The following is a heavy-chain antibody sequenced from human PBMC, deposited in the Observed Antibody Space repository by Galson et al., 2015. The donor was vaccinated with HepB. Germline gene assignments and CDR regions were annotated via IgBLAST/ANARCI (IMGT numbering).Heavy chain of an antibody. D-gene: IGHD6-6*01. CDR2: IKSKTDGGTT. CDR3: TTVGEYSSSPNYYYYYMDV. CDR1: GFTFSNAW. J-gene: IGHJ6*03. Sequence: SLRLSCAASGFTFSNAWMNWVRQAPGKGLEWVGRIKSKTDGGTTDYAAPVKGRFTISRDDSKNTLYLQMNSLKTEDTAVYYCTTVGEYSSSPNYYYYYMDVWGKGTTVTVSS. V-gene: IGHV3-15*07.